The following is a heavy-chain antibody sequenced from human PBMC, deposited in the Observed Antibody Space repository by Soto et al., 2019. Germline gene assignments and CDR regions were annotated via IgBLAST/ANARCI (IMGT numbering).Heavy chain of an antibody. J-gene: IGHJ4*02. D-gene: IGHD6-19*01. V-gene: IGHV3-30*18. CDR1: GFTFSSYG. Sequence: QVQLVESGGGVVQPGRSLRLSCAASGFTFSSYGMHWVRQAPGKGLEWVAVISYDGSNKYYADSVKGRFTISRDNSKNTLYLQMNSLRAEDTAVYYCAKAQQWLVGIFDYWGQGTLVTVSS. CDR3: AKAQQWLVGIFDY. CDR2: ISYDGSNK.